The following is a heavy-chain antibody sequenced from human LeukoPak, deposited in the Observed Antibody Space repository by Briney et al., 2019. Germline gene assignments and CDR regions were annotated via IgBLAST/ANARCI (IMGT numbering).Heavy chain of an antibody. CDR3: ARDRVYCSGGSCLNWFDP. CDR2: ISAYNGNT. Sequence: ASVKVSCKASGYTFTSYGISWVRQAPGQGLEWMGWISAYNGNTNYAQKLQGRVTMTTDTSTSTAYTELRSLRSDDTAVYYCARDRVYCSGGSCLNWFDPWGQGTLVTVSS. CDR1: GYTFTSYG. D-gene: IGHD2-15*01. J-gene: IGHJ5*02. V-gene: IGHV1-18*04.